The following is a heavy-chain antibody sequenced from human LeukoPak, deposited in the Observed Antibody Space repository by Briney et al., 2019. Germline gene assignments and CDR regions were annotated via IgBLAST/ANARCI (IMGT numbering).Heavy chain of an antibody. Sequence: GGSLRLSCAASGFTFSSYWMSWVRQAPGKGLEWVANIKQDGSEKYYVDSVKGRFTISRDNAKNSLYLQMNSLRAEDTAVYYCARSIAMAGYWFDPWGQGTLVTVSS. J-gene: IGHJ5*02. CDR2: IKQDGSEK. CDR3: ARSIAMAGYWFDP. D-gene: IGHD6-19*01. CDR1: GFTFSSYW. V-gene: IGHV3-7*03.